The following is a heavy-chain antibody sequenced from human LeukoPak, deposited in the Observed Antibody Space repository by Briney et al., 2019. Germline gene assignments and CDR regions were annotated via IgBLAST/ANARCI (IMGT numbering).Heavy chain of an antibody. V-gene: IGHV1-69*01. Sequence: SVKVSCKASGGTFISYAISWVRQAPGQGLEWMGGIIPIFGTANYAQKFQGRVTITADESTSTAYMELSSLRSEDTAVYYCARESGCYDSSGYYPNFDYWGQGTLVTVSS. CDR2: IIPIFGTA. J-gene: IGHJ4*02. CDR1: GGTFISYA. CDR3: ARESGCYDSSGYYPNFDY. D-gene: IGHD3-22*01.